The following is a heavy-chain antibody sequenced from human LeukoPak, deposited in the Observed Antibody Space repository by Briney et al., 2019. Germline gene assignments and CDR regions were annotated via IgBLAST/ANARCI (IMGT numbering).Heavy chain of an antibody. CDR3: ARDRGIAARPPGSYYMDV. CDR2: INWNGGST. V-gene: IGHV3-20*04. CDR1: GFTFDDYG. Sequence: GGSLRLSCAASGFTFDDYGMSWVRQAPGKGLEWVSGINWNGGSTGYADSVKGRFTISRDNAKNPLYLQMNSLRAEDTAVYYCARDRGIAARPPGSYYMDVWGKGTTVTVSS. J-gene: IGHJ6*03. D-gene: IGHD6-6*01.